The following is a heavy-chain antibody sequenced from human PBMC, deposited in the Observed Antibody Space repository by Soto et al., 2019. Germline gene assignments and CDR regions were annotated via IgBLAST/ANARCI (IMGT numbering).Heavy chain of an antibody. CDR3: ARDLSRNTYYDFWSGYARIDY. CDR1: GDSVSSNSAA. D-gene: IGHD3-3*01. Sequence: SQTLSLTCAISGDSVSSNSAAWNWIRQSPSRGLEWLGRTYYRSKWYNDYAVSVKSRITINPDTSKNQFSLQLNSVTPEDTAVYYCARDLSRNTYYDFWSGYARIDYWGQGPLLTVST. V-gene: IGHV6-1*01. CDR2: TYYRSKWYN. J-gene: IGHJ4*02.